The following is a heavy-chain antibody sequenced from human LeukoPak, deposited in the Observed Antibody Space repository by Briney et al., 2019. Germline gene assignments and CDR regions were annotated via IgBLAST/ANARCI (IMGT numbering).Heavy chain of an antibody. CDR3: ARQVMVAVAGHTSFDY. CDR2: INPNSGGT. Sequence: SVKVSCKASGYTFTGYYMHWVRQAPGQGLEWMGWINPNSGGTNYAQKFQGWVTMTRDTSISTAYMELSRLRSDDTAVYYCARQVMVAVAGHTSFDYWGQGTLVTVSS. V-gene: IGHV1-2*04. CDR1: GYTFTGYY. D-gene: IGHD6-19*01. J-gene: IGHJ4*02.